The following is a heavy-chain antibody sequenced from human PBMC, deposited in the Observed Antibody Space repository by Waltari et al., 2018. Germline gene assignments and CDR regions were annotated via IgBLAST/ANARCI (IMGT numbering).Heavy chain of an antibody. J-gene: IGHJ4*02. V-gene: IGHV3-66*01. CDR2: IYSGGGT. CDR3: AARNPAAPG. CDR1: GFTISNNY. D-gene: IGHD6-13*01. Sequence: EVQLVESGGGLVQPGGSLRLSCAVSGFTISNNYMSWVRQAPGQGLEGVLLIYSGGGTDYPDTVKGRFTISRDSSKNILYLQMNSLRAEDTAVYYCAARNPAAPGWGQGTLVTVSS.